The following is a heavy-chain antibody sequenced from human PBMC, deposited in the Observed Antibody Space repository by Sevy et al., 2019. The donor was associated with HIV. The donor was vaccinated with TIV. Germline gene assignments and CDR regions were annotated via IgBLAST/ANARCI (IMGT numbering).Heavy chain of an antibody. CDR2: IKQDGSEK. CDR1: GFTFSNYW. V-gene: IGHV3-7*01. CDR3: ARPYRTDPFYYSGSDGYYYPSYFDY. J-gene: IGHJ4*02. Sequence: GGSLRLSCAASGFTFSNYWMSWVRQAPGKGLEWVANIKQDGSEKYYVDSVKGRFTISRDNAKNSLYLQMNSLRAEDTAVYYCARPYRTDPFYYSGSDGYYYPSYFDYWGQGTLVTVSS. D-gene: IGHD3-22*01.